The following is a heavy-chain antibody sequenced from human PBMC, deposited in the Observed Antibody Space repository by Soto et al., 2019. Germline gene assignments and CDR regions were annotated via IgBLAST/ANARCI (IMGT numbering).Heavy chain of an antibody. V-gene: IGHV3-23*01. CDR3: AKDPGVVAIHYFDY. Sequence: EVQVLESGGGLVQPGGSLRLSCAASGFIFSSYAMNWVRQAPGKGLEWVSVIGSTGVSTYYADSVKGRFTISRDNSKNMLYLHMDSLRAEDTAVYYCAKDPGVVAIHYFDYWGQGTLVTVSS. CDR2: IGSTGVST. J-gene: IGHJ4*02. CDR1: GFIFSSYA. D-gene: IGHD5-12*01.